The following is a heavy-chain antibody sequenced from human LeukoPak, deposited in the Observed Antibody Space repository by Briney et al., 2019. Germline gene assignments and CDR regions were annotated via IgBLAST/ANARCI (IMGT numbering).Heavy chain of an antibody. CDR2: IYYSGST. Sequence: SETLSLTCTVSGGSISSYYWSWIRQPPGKGLEWIGYIYYSGSTNYNPSLKSRVTISVDTSKNQFSLKLSSVTAADTAVYYCARGSVIVVVITKYYFDYWGQGTLVTVSS. V-gene: IGHV4-59*12. J-gene: IGHJ4*02. CDR3: ARGSVIVVVITKYYFDY. CDR1: GGSISSYY. D-gene: IGHD3-22*01.